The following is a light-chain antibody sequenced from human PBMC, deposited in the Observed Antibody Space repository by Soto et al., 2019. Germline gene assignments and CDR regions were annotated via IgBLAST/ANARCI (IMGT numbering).Light chain of an antibody. CDR2: GAS. CDR1: QSVSNNY. Sequence: EIVLTQSPGTLSLSPGERATLSCRASQSVSNNYLAWYQQKPGQAPRLLSYGASNRATGIPDRFSGSGSGTDCTLNISRLEPEDFAVYYCQQYGSSGTFGQGTKVEIK. J-gene: IGKJ1*01. CDR3: QQYGSSGT. V-gene: IGKV3-20*01.